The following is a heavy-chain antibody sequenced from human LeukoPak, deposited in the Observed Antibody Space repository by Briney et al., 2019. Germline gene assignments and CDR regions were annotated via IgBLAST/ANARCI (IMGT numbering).Heavy chain of an antibody. Sequence: GSSVKVSCKASGGTFSSYAISWVRQAPGQGLEWMGRIIPILGIANYAQKFQGRVTITADKSTSTAYMELSSLRSEDTAVYYCATYYYASGSSDWGQGTLVTVSS. CDR3: ATYYYASGSSD. CDR2: IIPILGIA. D-gene: IGHD3-10*01. V-gene: IGHV1-69*04. J-gene: IGHJ4*02. CDR1: GGTFSSYA.